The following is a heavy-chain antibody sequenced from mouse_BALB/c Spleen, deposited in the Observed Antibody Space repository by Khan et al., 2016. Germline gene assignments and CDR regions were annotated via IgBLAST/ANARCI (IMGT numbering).Heavy chain of an antibody. Sequence: EVQLQELGPGLVKPSQSLSLTCSVTGYSITSGYYWNWIRQFPGNKLEWMGYISYDGSNNYNPSLKNRFSITRDTSRNQFFLKLNSVTTEDTATYYCARWDFGSRRYYFDDWGQGTTLTVSS. V-gene: IGHV3-6*02. CDR1: GYSITSGYY. J-gene: IGHJ2*01. CDR3: ARWDFGSRRYYFDD. CDR2: ISYDGSN. D-gene: IGHD1-1*01.